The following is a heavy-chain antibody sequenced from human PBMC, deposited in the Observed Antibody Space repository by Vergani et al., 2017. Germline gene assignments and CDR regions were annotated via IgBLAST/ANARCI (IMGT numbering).Heavy chain of an antibody. CDR2: INPNSGGT. CDR1: GYTFTGYY. D-gene: IGHD4-17*01. J-gene: IGHJ4*02. V-gene: IGHV1-2*02. CDR3: ARDRSDDYGDWGPLDY. Sequence: QVQLVQSGAEVKKPGASVKVSYKASGYTFTGYYMHWARQAPGQGLEWMGWINPNSGGTNYAQKFQGRVTMTRDTSISTAYMELSRLRSDDTAVYYCARDRSDDYGDWGPLDYWGQGTLVTVSS.